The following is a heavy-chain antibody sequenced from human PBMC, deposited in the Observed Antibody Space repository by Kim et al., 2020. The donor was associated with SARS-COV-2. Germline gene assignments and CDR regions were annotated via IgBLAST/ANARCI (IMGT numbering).Heavy chain of an antibody. V-gene: IGHV3-11*06. CDR3: ARDRKSYGWYESVDYYYGMDV. CDR1: GFTFSDYY. D-gene: IGHD6-19*01. J-gene: IGHJ6*02. Sequence: GGSLRLSCAASGFTFSDYYMSWIRQAPGKGLEWVSYISSSSSYTNYADSVKGRFTISRDNAKNSLYLQMNSLRAEDTAVYYCARDRKSYGWYESVDYYYGMDVWGQGTTVTVSS. CDR2: ISSSSSYT.